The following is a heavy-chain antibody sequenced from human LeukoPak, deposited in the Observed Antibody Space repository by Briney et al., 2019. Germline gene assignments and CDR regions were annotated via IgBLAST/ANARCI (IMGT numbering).Heavy chain of an antibody. D-gene: IGHD6-13*01. V-gene: IGHV1-2*02. Sequence: GASVKVSCKASGYTFTGYYMHWVRQAPGQGLEWMGWINPNSGVTNYAQKFQGRVTMTRDTSIGTAYMELSRLRSDDTAVYYCARPDSSSFAVDADDAFDIWGQGTMVTVSS. J-gene: IGHJ3*02. CDR1: GYTFTGYY. CDR3: ARPDSSSFAVDADDAFDI. CDR2: INPNSGVT.